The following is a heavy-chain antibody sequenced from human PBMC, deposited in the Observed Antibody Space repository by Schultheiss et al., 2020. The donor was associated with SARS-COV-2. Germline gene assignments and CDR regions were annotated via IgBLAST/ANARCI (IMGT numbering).Heavy chain of an antibody. CDR3: ARGAYNDFWSGYFHWFDP. Sequence: SETLSLTCTVSGGSISSFYWSWIRQPPGKGLEWIAYVYYSGSTNYNPSLRSRVTISVDTSKNQFSLKLNSVTAADTAVYYCARGAYNDFWSGYFHWFDPWGQGILVTVSS. CDR1: GGSISSFY. CDR2: VYYSGST. V-gene: IGHV4-59*01. J-gene: IGHJ5*02. D-gene: IGHD3-3*01.